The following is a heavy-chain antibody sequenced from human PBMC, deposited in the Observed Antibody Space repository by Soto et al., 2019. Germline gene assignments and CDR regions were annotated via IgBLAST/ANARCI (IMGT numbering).Heavy chain of an antibody. Sequence: ASVKVSCKASGYTFTSYGISWVRQAPGQGLEWMGWISAYNGNTNYAQKLQGRVTMTTDTSTSTAYMELRSLRSDDTAVYYCARGYINTAGGDNPLYGMDVWGQGTTVTVS. CDR1: GYTFTSYG. CDR2: ISAYNGNT. CDR3: ARGYINTAGGDNPLYGMDV. V-gene: IGHV1-18*01. D-gene: IGHD2-21*02. J-gene: IGHJ6*02.